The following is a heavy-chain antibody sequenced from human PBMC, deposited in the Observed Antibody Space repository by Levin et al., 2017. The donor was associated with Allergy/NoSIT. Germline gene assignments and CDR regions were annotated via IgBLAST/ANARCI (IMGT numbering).Heavy chain of an antibody. CDR3: ARGIAAPRGYYYYGMDV. V-gene: IGHV3-33*01. J-gene: IGHJ6*02. D-gene: IGHD6-6*01. CDR2: IWYDGSNK. CDR1: GFTFSSYG. Sequence: SCAASGFTFSSYGMHWVRQAPGKGLEWVAVIWYDGSNKYYADSVKGRFTISRDNSKNTLYLQMNSLRAEDTAVYYCARGIAAPRGYYYYGMDVWGQGTTVTVSS.